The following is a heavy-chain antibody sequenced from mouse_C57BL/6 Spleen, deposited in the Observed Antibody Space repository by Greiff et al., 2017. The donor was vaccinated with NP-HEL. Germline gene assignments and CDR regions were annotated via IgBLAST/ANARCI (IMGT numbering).Heavy chain of an antibody. Sequence: EVQVVESGGGLVQPKGSLKLSCAASGFTFNTYAMHWVRQAPGKGLEWVARIRSKSSNYATYYADSVKDRFTISRDDSQSMLYLQMNNLKTEDTAMYYCVRKGYYDYDENYYAMDYWGQGTSVTVSS. J-gene: IGHJ4*01. D-gene: IGHD2-4*01. CDR3: VRKGYYDYDENYYAMDY. CDR2: IRSKSSNYAT. V-gene: IGHV10-3*01. CDR1: GFTFNTYA.